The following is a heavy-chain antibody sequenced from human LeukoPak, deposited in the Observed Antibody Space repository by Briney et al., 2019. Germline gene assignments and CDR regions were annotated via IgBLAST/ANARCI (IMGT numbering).Heavy chain of an antibody. J-gene: IGHJ1*01. Sequence: GSLRLSCAASGFTFSSYAMSWVRQAPGKGLEWVSAISGSGGSTYYADSVKGRFTISRDNSKNTLYLQMDSLRAEDTAVYYCAKDDTSYEGYFHHWGQGTLVTVSS. V-gene: IGHV3-23*01. CDR1: GFTFSSYA. CDR2: ISGSGGST. CDR3: AKDDTSYEGYFHH. D-gene: IGHD5-12*01.